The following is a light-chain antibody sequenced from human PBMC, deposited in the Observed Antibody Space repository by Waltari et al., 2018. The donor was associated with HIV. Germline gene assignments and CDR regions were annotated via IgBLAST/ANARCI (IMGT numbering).Light chain of an antibody. J-gene: IGKJ2*01. CDR3: QHFDTSLPKYT. CDR1: QSVSSSS. Sequence: EFVLTQSPGTLSLSPGERATLSCRASQSVSSSSLAWYQQRPGQAPRLLIYGASSRAAGIPDRFTGSGYGTDFTLTISRLEPEDCAVYYCQHFDTSLPKYTFGQGTKLEIK. CDR2: GAS. V-gene: IGKV3-20*01.